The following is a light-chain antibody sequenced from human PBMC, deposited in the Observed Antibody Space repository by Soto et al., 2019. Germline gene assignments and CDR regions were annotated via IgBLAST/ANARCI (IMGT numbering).Light chain of an antibody. Sequence: DIVRTQSPLSLPVTPGEPASISCRSSQSLLHSNGYNYLDWYLQKPGQSPQPLIYLGSNRSSGVPDRFSGSGSGTDFTLKISRVEAEDVGVYYCMQALQTPYTFGQGTKLEIK. J-gene: IGKJ2*01. CDR3: MQALQTPYT. V-gene: IGKV2-28*01. CDR1: QSLLHSNGYNY. CDR2: LGS.